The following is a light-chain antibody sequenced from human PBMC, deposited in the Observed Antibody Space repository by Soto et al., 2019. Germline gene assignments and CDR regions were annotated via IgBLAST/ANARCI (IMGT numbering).Light chain of an antibody. CDR1: SSDVGTYNL. CDR2: EGS. CDR3: CSYAGSSTYV. V-gene: IGLV2-23*01. J-gene: IGLJ1*01. Sequence: QSVLTQPASVSGSPGQSITISCTGTSSDVGTYNLVSWYQHHPGKAPKLMIYEGSKRPSGVSNRFAGSKSGNTASLTISELQAEDEADYYCCSYAGSSTYVFGTGTKLTVL.